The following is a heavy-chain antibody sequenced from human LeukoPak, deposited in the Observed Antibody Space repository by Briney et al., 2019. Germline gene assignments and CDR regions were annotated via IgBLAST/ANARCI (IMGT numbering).Heavy chain of an antibody. V-gene: IGHV4-59*01. CDR1: GGSISNYY. CDR2: ISYSGST. J-gene: IGHJ6*03. Sequence: SETLSLTCTVSGGSISNYYWSWIRQPPGKGLEWIGYISYSGSTNNNPSLKSRATISVDTTKDQFSLKLSSVTAADTAVYYCARVPRSYYYYYYMDVWGKGTTVTVSS. CDR3: ARVPRSYYYYYYMDV.